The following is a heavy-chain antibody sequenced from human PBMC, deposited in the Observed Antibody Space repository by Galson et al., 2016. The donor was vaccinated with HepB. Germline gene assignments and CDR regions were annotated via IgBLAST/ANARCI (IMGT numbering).Heavy chain of an antibody. V-gene: IGHV3-23*01. CDR2: ITDNGGTT. D-gene: IGHD3-22*01. CDR1: GFTFNTYA. J-gene: IGHJ4*02. CDR3: AKRDYSDSDGYLPLFDR. Sequence: SLRLSCAASGFTFNTYAMSWVRQAPGKGPEWVSAITDNGGTTYYTDSVKGRFTISRDNSKNTLYLQMNSLRVDDTAVYYCAKRDYSDSDGYLPLFDRWGQGTLVTVSS.